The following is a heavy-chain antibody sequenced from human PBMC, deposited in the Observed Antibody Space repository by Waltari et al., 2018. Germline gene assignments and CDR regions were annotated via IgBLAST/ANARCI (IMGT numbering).Heavy chain of an antibody. V-gene: IGHV1-69*01. CDR2: ITPASTAL. D-gene: IGHD3-16*01. Sequence: QVQLVQSGAEVKKPGSSVKVSCKASGGPFSSYAISWVRQAPGQGLEWMGGITPASTALIYAQSFQGRVTITADESTTTAYIEVSSLRSEDTAMYYCARDMRGAYLFPAPFDFWGQGTLVIVSS. CDR1: GGPFSSYA. J-gene: IGHJ4*02. CDR3: ARDMRGAYLFPAPFDF.